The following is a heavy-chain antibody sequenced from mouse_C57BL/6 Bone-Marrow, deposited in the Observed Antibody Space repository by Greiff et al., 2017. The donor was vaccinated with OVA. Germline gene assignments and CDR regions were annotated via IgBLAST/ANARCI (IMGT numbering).Heavy chain of an antibody. Sequence: EVQLQQSVAELVRPGASVKLSCTASGFNIKNTYMHWVKQRPEQGLEWIGRIDPANGNTKYAPKFQGKATITADTSSNTAYLQLSSLTSADTAIYYCAREAPSTVVAPGFAYWGQGTLVTVSA. J-gene: IGHJ3*01. CDR1: GFNIKNTY. CDR3: AREAPSTVVAPGFAY. CDR2: IDPANGNT. D-gene: IGHD1-1*01. V-gene: IGHV14-3*01.